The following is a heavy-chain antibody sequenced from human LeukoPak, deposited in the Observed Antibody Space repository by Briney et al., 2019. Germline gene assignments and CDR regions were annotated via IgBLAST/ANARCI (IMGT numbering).Heavy chain of an antibody. CDR3: ARDRRYFWSGYAWDYFDY. Sequence: SETLSLTCTVSGDSISSYYWSWIRQPPGKGLEWIGRIYTSGGTNYNPSLMSRVTMSVDTSKNQFSLKLSAVTAADTAVYYCARDRRYFWSGYAWDYFDYWGQGTLVTVSS. V-gene: IGHV4-4*07. CDR2: IYTSGGT. J-gene: IGHJ4*02. D-gene: IGHD3-3*01. CDR1: GDSISSYY.